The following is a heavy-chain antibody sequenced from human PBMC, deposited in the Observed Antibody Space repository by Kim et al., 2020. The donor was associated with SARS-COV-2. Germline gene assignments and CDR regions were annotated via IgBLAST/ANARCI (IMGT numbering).Heavy chain of an antibody. J-gene: IGHJ4*02. V-gene: IGHV1-8*01. D-gene: IGHD1-26*01. CDR3: ARGYEWELVFDY. Sequence: GHGQKVQGRVTMTRNTSKSTAYMELSSLRSEDTAVYYCARGYEWELVFDYWGQGTLVTVSS.